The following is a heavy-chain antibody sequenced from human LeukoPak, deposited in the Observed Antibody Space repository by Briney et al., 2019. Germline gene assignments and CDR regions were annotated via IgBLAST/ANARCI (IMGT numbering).Heavy chain of an antibody. Sequence: GGSLRLSCTASGFTSSNYWMSWVRQTPVKGLEWVANIKQDGSEKYYVDSVRGRFTISRDNSKNELFLQMNSLRVADTAVYHCVRLLPASRHYFDYWGQGTLVTVSS. D-gene: IGHD6-6*01. CDR2: IKQDGSEK. CDR3: VRLLPASRHYFDY. CDR1: GFTSSNYW. J-gene: IGHJ4*02. V-gene: IGHV3-7*05.